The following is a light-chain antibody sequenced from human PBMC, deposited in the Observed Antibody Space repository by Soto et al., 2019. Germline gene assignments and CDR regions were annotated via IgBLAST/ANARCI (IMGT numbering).Light chain of an antibody. CDR1: QSVGSF. CDR2: DTS. V-gene: IGKV3-11*01. J-gene: IGKJ5*01. Sequence: EIVLTQSPATLSLSPGESATLSCRASQSVGSFLAWYQQKPGQAPRLLIYDTSIRATGIPARFSGSGSGTDFTLTISSLEPEDFAVYYCQQRNSWPPTFTXGQGTRLEIK. CDR3: QQRNSWPPTFT.